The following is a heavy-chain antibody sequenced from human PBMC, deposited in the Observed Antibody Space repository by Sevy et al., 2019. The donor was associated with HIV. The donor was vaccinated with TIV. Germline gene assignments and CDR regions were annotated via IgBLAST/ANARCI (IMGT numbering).Heavy chain of an antibody. CDR1: GGSISSGVYY. CDR3: GRDRLGATAEHMFQNYYYYGMDV. J-gene: IGHJ6*02. V-gene: IGHV4-30-4*01. CDR2: IHYTGST. Sequence: SETLSLTCTVSGGSISSGVYYWSWIRQPPGKGLEWIGYIHYTGSTFYNPSLKSRITISLDTSKNQFSLKLSSVTAADTAVYYCGRDRLGATAEHMFQNYYYYGMDVWGQGTTVTVSS. D-gene: IGHD6-13*01.